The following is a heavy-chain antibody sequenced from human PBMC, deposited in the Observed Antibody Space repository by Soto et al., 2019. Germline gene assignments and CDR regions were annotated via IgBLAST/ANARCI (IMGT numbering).Heavy chain of an antibody. CDR2: INPMFGTA. CDR1: GGTFSSTV. J-gene: IGHJ6*02. CDR3: TVLVAATEAGMYYDCMDV. V-gene: IGHV1-69*13. Sequence: SVKVCCKASGGTFSSTVISWVRQAPGQGLEWMGAINPMFGTANYAQKFQGRVTITVDESTSTAYMDLSSLRSEDTAVYYGTVLVAATEAGMYYDCMDVWRQGTTVTVSS. D-gene: IGHD2-15*01.